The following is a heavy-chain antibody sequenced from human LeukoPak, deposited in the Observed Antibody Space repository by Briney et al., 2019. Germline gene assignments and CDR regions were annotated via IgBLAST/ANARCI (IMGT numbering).Heavy chain of an antibody. CDR3: ARRGLGAATFFDY. CDR1: GGSISSYY. Sequence: SETLSLTCTVSGGSISSYYWSWIRQPPGKGLEWIGEINHSGSTNYNPSLKSRVTISVDTSKNQFSLKLSSVTAADTAVYYCARRGLGAATFFDYWGQGTLVTVSS. J-gene: IGHJ4*02. CDR2: INHSGST. V-gene: IGHV4-34*01. D-gene: IGHD1-26*01.